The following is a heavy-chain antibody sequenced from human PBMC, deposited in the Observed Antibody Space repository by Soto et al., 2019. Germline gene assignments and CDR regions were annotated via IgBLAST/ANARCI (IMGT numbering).Heavy chain of an antibody. CDR3: ARDGWIQLRGGPGIDP. CDR1: GDSVSSNSAA. CDR2: TYYRSKWYN. D-gene: IGHD5-18*01. Sequence: SQTLSLTCAISGDSVSSNSAAWNWIRQSPSRGLEWLGRTYYRSKWYNDYAVSVKSRITINPDTSKNQFSLQLNSVTPEDTAVYYCARDGWIQLRGGPGIDPWGQGTLVTVSS. V-gene: IGHV6-1*01. J-gene: IGHJ5*02.